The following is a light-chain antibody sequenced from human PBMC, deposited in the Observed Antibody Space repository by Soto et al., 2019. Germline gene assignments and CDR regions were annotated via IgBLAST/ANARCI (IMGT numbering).Light chain of an antibody. CDR2: AAS. CDR3: QHYNSYSEA. V-gene: IGKV1-5*01. J-gene: IGKJ1*01. Sequence: DIQMTQSPSTLSASVGDIVTITCRASQALSNYLAWYQQKPGKAPKLLIYAASTLQSGVPSRFSGSGSGTEFTLTISSLQPDDFATYYCQHYNSYSEAFGQGTKVDIK. CDR1: QALSNY.